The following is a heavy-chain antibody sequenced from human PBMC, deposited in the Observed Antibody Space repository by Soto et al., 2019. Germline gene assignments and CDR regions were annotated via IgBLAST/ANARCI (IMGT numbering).Heavy chain of an antibody. D-gene: IGHD5-12*01. CDR3: ARGRDGYNYDALDAFDI. Sequence: SVKVSCKASGGTFSSYAISWVRQAPGQGLEWMGGIIPIFGTANYAQKFQGRVTITADESTSTAYMELSSLRSEDTAVYYCARGRDGYNYDALDAFDIWGQGTMVTVSS. J-gene: IGHJ3*02. CDR1: GGTFSSYA. V-gene: IGHV1-69*13. CDR2: IIPIFGTA.